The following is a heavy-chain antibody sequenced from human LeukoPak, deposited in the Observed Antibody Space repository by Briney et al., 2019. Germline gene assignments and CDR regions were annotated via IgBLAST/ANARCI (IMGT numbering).Heavy chain of an antibody. CDR3: LNYGMGV. Sequence: PGGSLRLSCAASGFTFSSYSMNWVRQAPGKGLEWISYVTYNGATIYYADSVKGRFTISRDNAKNSLYLQMNSLRAEDTAVYYCLNYGMGVWGQGTTVTVSS. J-gene: IGHJ6*02. CDR2: VTYNGATI. CDR1: GFTFSSYS. V-gene: IGHV3-48*04.